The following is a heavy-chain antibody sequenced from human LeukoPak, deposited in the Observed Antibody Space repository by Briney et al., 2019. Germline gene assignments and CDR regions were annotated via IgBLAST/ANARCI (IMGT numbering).Heavy chain of an antibody. D-gene: IGHD3-22*01. J-gene: IGHJ4*02. V-gene: IGHV4-34*01. CDR1: GGSFSGYY. CDR2: INHSGST. CDR3: AILDYYDSSGYPY. Sequence: SETLSLTCAVYGGSFSGYYWSWIRQPPGKGLEWIGEINHSGSTNYNPSLKSRVTISVDTSKNQFSLKLSSVAAADTAVYYCAILDYYDSSGYPYWGQGTLVTVSS.